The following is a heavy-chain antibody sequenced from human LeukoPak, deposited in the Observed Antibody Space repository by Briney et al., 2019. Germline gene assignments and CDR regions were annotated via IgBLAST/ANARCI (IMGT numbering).Heavy chain of an antibody. CDR1: GFTFSSYG. CDR2: IGYDGSTE. V-gene: IGHV3-30*18. Sequence: PGGSLRLSCAASGFTFSSYGMHWVRQAPGKGLEWVAVIGYDGSTEYYADSVKGRFTISRDNSKNTLHLQTNSLRAEDTGVYYCAKEYSSGRIDYWGQGTLATVSS. J-gene: IGHJ4*02. CDR3: AKEYSSGRIDY. D-gene: IGHD6-19*01.